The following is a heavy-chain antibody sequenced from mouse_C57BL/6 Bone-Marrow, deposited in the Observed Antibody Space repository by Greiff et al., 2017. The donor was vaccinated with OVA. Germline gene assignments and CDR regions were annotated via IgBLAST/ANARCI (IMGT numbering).Heavy chain of an antibody. J-gene: IGHJ1*03. D-gene: IGHD4-1*01. CDR3: AREGDWDAYFDV. V-gene: IGHV5-4*01. CDR1: GFTFSSYA. CDR2: ISDGGSYT. Sequence: EVQGVESGGGLVKPGGSLKLSCAASGFTFSSYAMSWVRQTPEKRLEWVATISDGGSYTYYPDNVKGRFTISRDNAKNNLYLQMSHLKSEDTAMYYCAREGDWDAYFDVWGTGTTVTVSS.